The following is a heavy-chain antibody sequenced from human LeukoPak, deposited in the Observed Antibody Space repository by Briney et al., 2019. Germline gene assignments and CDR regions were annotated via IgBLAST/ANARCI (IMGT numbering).Heavy chain of an antibody. V-gene: IGHV3-9*03. CDR3: AKAVYSGYDLPHYFDY. CDR1: GFTFDDYS. J-gene: IGHJ4*02. Sequence: SGGSLRLSCAASGFTFDDYSMHWVRQAPGKGLEWVSGISWNSGSIGYADSVKGRFTISRDNAKNSLYLQMNSLRAEDMALYYCAKAVYSGYDLPHYFDYWGQGTLVTVSS. CDR2: ISWNSGSI. D-gene: IGHD5-12*01.